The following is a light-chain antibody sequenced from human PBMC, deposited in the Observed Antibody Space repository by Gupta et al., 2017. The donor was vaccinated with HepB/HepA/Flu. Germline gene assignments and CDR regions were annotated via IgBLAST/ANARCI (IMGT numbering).Light chain of an antibody. CDR2: DDS. Sequence: SYVLTQPPSVSVAPGKTARITCGGNNIGSKSVHWYQQKPGQAPVLFVYDDSARPSGIPERFSGSNSGTTATLTISRVEAGDEADYYCQVWDSSSDHPVFGGGTKLTVL. V-gene: IGLV3-21*03. CDR3: QVWDSSSDHPV. CDR1: NIGSKS. J-gene: IGLJ2*01.